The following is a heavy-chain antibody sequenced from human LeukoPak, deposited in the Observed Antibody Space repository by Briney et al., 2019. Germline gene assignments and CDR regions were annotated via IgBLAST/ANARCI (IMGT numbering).Heavy chain of an antibody. CDR2: ISSDGSIT. V-gene: IGHV3-74*01. D-gene: IGHD5-18*01. CDR3: ARDAVDTANAV. J-gene: IGHJ6*02. CDR1: GFTFSSYW. Sequence: GGSLRLSCAASGFTFSSYWMSWVRQAPGKGLVWVSHISSDGSITSYADSVKGRFTISRDNAKNTLYLQMNSLRAEDTAVYYCARDAVDTANAVWGQGTTVTVSS.